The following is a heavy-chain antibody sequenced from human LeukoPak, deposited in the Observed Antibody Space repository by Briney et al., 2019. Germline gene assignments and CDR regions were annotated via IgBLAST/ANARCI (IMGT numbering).Heavy chain of an antibody. CDR2: INEDGSEK. Sequence: GGSLRLSCAASGFTFRTYWMSWVRQAPGKGLEWVANINEDGSEKYYADSVKGRFTISRDNARNSLNVQMNGLRAEDTAVYYCARTSGDPFNYWGQGILVIVSS. V-gene: IGHV3-7*01. D-gene: IGHD4-17*01. CDR3: ARTSGDPFNY. CDR1: GFTFRTYW. J-gene: IGHJ4*02.